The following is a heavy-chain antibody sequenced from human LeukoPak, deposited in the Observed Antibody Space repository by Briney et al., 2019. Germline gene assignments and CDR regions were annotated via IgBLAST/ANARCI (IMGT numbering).Heavy chain of an antibody. Sequence: SETLSLTCTGPGGSISSYYWSWIRQPPGKGLEWIGYIYYSGSANYNPSLKSRVTISVDTSKNQFSLKLNSVTAADTAVYYCARVRYSNYMYYFDYWGQGTLVTVSS. CDR2: IYYSGSA. CDR3: ARVRYSNYMYYFDY. CDR1: GGSISSYY. J-gene: IGHJ4*02. D-gene: IGHD4-11*01. V-gene: IGHV4-59*01.